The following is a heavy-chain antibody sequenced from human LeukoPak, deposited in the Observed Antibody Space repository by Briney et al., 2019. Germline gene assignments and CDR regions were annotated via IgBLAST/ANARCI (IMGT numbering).Heavy chain of an antibody. CDR1: GGSISSYY. CDR2: IYYSGST. CDR3: ARDEMGDAFDI. J-gene: IGHJ3*02. D-gene: IGHD2-8*01. Sequence: PSETLSLTCTVSGGSISSYYWSWIRQPPGKGLEWIGYIYYSGSTSYNPSLKSRVTISVDTSKNQFSLKLSSVTAADTAVYYCARDEMGDAFDIWGQGTMVTVSS. V-gene: IGHV4-59*01.